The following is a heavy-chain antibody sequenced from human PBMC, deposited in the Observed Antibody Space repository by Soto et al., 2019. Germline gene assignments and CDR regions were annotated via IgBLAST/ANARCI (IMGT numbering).Heavy chain of an antibody. D-gene: IGHD6-13*01. Sequence: QVQLVESGGGVVQPGRSLRLSCAASGFTFSSYGMHWVRQAPGKGLEWVAVISYDGSNKYYADSVKGRFTISRDNSKNTLYLQMNSLRAEDTAVYYCAKDRDSSSWPNKLRATNYFDYWGQGTLVTVSS. CDR2: ISYDGSNK. CDR1: GFTFSSYG. CDR3: AKDRDSSSWPNKLRATNYFDY. J-gene: IGHJ4*02. V-gene: IGHV3-30*18.